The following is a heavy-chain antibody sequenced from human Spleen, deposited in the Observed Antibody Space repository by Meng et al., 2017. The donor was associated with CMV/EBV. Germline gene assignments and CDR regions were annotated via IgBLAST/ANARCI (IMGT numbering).Heavy chain of an antibody. Sequence: QVQLVQSDPEVKQPEASVKVSGKASGYSFTPYGMNWVPQAPGQGLEWMGGIIPIFGTANYAQKFQGRVTITADESTSTAYMELSSLRSEDTAVYYCASPPFIAAAGKPALGYWGQGTLVTVSS. J-gene: IGHJ4*02. CDR3: ASPPFIAAAGKPALGY. D-gene: IGHD6-13*01. V-gene: IGHV1-69*01. CDR1: GYSFTPYG. CDR2: IIPIFGTA.